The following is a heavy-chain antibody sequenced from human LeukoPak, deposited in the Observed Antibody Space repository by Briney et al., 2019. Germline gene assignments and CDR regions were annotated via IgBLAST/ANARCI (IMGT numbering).Heavy chain of an antibody. Sequence: GGSLRLSCAASGFTFSSYEMNWVRQAPGKGLEWVSYISSSGSTIYYADSVKGRFTISRDNSKNTLYLEMNSLRAEDTAVYYCAKVGVYSSGWYSDYWGQGTLVTVSS. J-gene: IGHJ4*02. CDR1: GFTFSSYE. D-gene: IGHD6-19*01. CDR3: AKVGVYSSGWYSDY. CDR2: ISSSGSTI. V-gene: IGHV3-48*03.